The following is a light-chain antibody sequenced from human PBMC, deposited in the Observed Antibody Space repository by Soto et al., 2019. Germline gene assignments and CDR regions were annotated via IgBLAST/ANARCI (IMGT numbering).Light chain of an antibody. V-gene: IGLV2-14*01. CDR3: SIYTDTTTVELV. Sequence: QSALTQPASVSGSPGQSITISCTGDSRXXGVYYYVSWYQQKPGKAPKLLIYDVTNRPSGVSDRFSGSRSGNTASLTISGLQADDEADYYCSIYTDTTTVELVFGGGTKVTVL. CDR2: DVT. CDR1: SRXXGVYYY. J-gene: IGLJ2*01.